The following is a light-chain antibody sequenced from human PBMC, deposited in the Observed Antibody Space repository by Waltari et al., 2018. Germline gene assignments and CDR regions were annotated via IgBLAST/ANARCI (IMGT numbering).Light chain of an antibody. CDR2: SIS. J-gene: IGLJ3*02. V-gene: IGLV1-44*01. Sequence: QYVLTQPPSLSRTPGQWVTISCSGTTSNIGGNSVTLYQQVPGKAPKLLIYSISQRPSGVPARFSGSKSGTSASLAISGLQPEDEADYYCAVWDDSVSGWVFGGGTKLTVL. CDR3: AVWDDSVSGWV. CDR1: TSNIGGNS.